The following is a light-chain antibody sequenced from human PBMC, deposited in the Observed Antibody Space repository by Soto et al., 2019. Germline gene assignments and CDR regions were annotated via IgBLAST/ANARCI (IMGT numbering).Light chain of an antibody. CDR1: QSVGTS. V-gene: IGKV3-11*01. J-gene: IGKJ4*01. Sequence: EIVLTQSPATLSLSPGERATLSCRASQSVGTSLAWYQQKSGQAPRLLFYESSNRATYIPARFSASGSGTDFTLCISGLEPEDFAVYYCQQRGVWPLTFGGGTKVEIK. CDR2: ESS. CDR3: QQRGVWPLT.